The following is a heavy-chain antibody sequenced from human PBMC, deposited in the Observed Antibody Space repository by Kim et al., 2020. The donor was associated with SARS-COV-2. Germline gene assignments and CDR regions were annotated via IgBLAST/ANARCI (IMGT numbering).Heavy chain of an antibody. CDR2: IYHTGST. CDR1: GYSISSNYY. V-gene: IGHV4-38-2*02. J-gene: IGHJ4*02. CDR3: ARDRVDYDSSVCFDY. D-gene: IGHD3-22*01. Sequence: SETLSLTCTVSGYSISSNYYWGWIRQPPGKGLEWIGSIYHTGSTYYNPSLKSRVTISVDTSKSQFSLKLSSVTAADTAVYYCARDRVDYDSSVCFDYWGQGTLVTVSS.